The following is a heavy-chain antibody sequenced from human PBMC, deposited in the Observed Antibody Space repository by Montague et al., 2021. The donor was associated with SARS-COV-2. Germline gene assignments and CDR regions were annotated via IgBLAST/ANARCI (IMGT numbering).Heavy chain of an antibody. CDR1: GGSISSADFY. V-gene: IGHV4-39*01. CDR3: ATITLGYCTNGVCQPPDY. CDR2: IYYSGST. Sequence: SETLSLTCNVSGGSISSADFYWSWIRQPPGKGLEWIGSIYYSGSTYYNPSLKSRVTISVDTSKNQFSLKLSSVTAADTAVYYCATITLGYCTNGVCQPPDYWGQGTLVTVSS. J-gene: IGHJ4*02. D-gene: IGHD2-8*01.